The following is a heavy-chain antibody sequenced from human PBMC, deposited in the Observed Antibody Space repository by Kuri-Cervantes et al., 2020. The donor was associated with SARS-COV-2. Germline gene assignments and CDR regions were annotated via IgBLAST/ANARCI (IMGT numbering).Heavy chain of an antibody. V-gene: IGHV3-30*18. CDR3: AKGQFGIVVVVATIDY. Sequence: GESLKISCGGSGFTFSSYAIHWVRQAPGKGLEWVALTSYDGSNKFYADSVKGRFTISRDNSKNTLYLQMNSLRPEDTAVYYCAKGQFGIVVVVATIDYWGQGTLVTVSS. CDR1: GFTFSSYA. D-gene: IGHD2-15*01. CDR2: TSYDGSNK. J-gene: IGHJ4*02.